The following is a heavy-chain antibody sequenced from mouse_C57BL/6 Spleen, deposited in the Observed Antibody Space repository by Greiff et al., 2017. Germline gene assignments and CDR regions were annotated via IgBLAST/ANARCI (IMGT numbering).Heavy chain of an antibody. D-gene: IGHD2-4*01. CDR1: GFTFSSYA. V-gene: IGHV5-9-1*02. CDR3: TRDQGTYYDFRLYAMDY. CDR2: ISSGGDYI. J-gene: IGHJ4*01. Sequence: EVKLVESGEGLVKPGGSLKLSCAASGFTFSSYAMSWVRQTPEKRLEWVAYISSGGDYIYYADTVKGRFTISRDNARNTLYLQMSSLKSEDTAMYYFTRDQGTYYDFRLYAMDYWGQGTSVTVSS.